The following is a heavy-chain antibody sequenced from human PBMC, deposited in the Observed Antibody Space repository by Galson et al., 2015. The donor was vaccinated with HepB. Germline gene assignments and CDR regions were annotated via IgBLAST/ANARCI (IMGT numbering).Heavy chain of an antibody. Sequence: SVKVSCKASRYIFSTHGISWVRQAPGQGLEWMGWISVYNGNTNYAQKLQGRVTMTTDTSTSTAYMELRSLRSDDTAVYYCARARYSSSPPDYWGQGTLVTVSS. CDR3: ARARYSSSPPDY. CDR1: RYIFSTHG. J-gene: IGHJ4*02. D-gene: IGHD6-6*01. CDR2: ISVYNGNT. V-gene: IGHV1-18*01.